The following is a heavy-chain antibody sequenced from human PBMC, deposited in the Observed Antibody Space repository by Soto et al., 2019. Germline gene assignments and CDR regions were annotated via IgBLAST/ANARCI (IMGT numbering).Heavy chain of an antibody. J-gene: IGHJ4*02. V-gene: IGHV3-23*01. CDR1: GFTFNNYA. Sequence: EVQLLESGGGLVQPGGSLRLSCAASGFTFNNYAMGWVRQAPGKGLEWVSAITDGGDDTYYIDSVKGRFTISRDNSKSTLYLQMNSLRAEDTAIYYCAKLGSSSWSPHYYFDYWGQGTLVTVSS. CDR3: AKLGSSSWSPHYYFDY. D-gene: IGHD2-2*01. CDR2: ITDGGDDT.